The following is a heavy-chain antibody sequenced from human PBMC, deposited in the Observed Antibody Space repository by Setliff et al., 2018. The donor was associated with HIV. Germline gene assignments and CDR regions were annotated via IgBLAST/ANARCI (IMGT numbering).Heavy chain of an antibody. V-gene: IGHV1-58*02. J-gene: IGHJ4*02. CDR1: GFTFASSA. Sequence: SVKVSCKASGFTFASSAMQWVRQARGQRLEWIGWVVVGSSNTYYAQRFQERVTITRDLSTGTTYMELSGLRSADTAVYYCARMEATRPPRGLDYWGQGTLVTVSS. CDR2: VVVGSSNT. D-gene: IGHD6-6*01. CDR3: ARMEATRPPRGLDY.